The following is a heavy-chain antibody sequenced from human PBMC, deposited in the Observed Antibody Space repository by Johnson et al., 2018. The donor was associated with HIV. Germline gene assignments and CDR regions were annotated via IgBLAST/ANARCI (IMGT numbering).Heavy chain of an antibody. D-gene: IGHD1-26*01. CDR1: GFSFSNYG. CDR3: ARDPSGSYAEVTPDARFDI. V-gene: IGHV3-30*02. Sequence: VQLVESGGGVVQPGGSLRLSCAASGFSFSNYGMHWVRQEPGKGLEWVAFIRYDGSNKYYADSVKGRFTISRDNSKNTLYLQMNSLRAEDTAVYYCARDPSGSYAEVTPDARFDIWGQGTMVTVSS. CDR2: IRYDGSNK. J-gene: IGHJ3*02.